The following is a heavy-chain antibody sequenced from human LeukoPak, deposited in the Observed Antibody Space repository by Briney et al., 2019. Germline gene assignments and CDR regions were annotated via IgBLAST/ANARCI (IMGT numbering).Heavy chain of an antibody. CDR3: ARDYWWNYDY. J-gene: IGHJ4*02. D-gene: IGHD1-7*01. CDR1: GGTFSSYA. V-gene: IGHV1-69*13. CDR2: VIPIFGTA. Sequence: ASVKVSCKASGGTFSSYAISWVRQAPGQGLEWMGGVIPIFGTANYAQKFQGRVTITADESTSTAYMELSSLRSEDTAVYYCARDYWWNYDYWGQGTLVTVSS.